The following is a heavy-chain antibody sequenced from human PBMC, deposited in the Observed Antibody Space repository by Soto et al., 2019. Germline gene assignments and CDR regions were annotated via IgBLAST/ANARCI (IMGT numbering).Heavy chain of an antibody. CDR3: ARRLLGYCSGGSCYGGLDFDY. Sequence: EVQLVESGGGLVQPGGSLRLSCAASGFTFSSYSMNWVRQAPGKGLEWVSYISSSSSTIYYADSVKGRFTISRDNANNSLYLQMNSLRAEDTAVYYCARRLLGYCSGGSCYGGLDFDYWGQGTLVTVSS. J-gene: IGHJ4*02. V-gene: IGHV3-48*01. CDR1: GFTFSSYS. CDR2: ISSSSSTI. D-gene: IGHD2-15*01.